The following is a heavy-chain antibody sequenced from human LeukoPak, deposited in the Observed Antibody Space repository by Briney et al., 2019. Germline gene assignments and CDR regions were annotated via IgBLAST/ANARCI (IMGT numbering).Heavy chain of an antibody. D-gene: IGHD5-18*01. J-gene: IGHJ4*02. CDR3: AKDIQGAN. Sequence: NPGRSLRLSCAASGFTFSNYGMHWVRQAPGKGLEWVSLISASGGSTYYADSVKGRFTISRDNSKNTVYLQMNSLRAEDTALYYCAKDIQGANWGQGTLVTVSS. CDR1: GFTFSNYG. V-gene: IGHV3-23*01. CDR2: ISASGGST.